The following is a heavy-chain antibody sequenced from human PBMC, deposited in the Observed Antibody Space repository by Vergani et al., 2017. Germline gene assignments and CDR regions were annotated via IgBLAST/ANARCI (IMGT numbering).Heavy chain of an antibody. J-gene: IGHJ4*02. CDR3: ASAFGGPSNDY. CDR1: GGSISSYY. Sequence: QVQLQESGPGLVKPSETLSLTFTVSGGSISSYYWSWIRQPPGKGLEWIGYIYYSGSTNYNPSLKSRVTISVDTAKNQFSLKLRSVTAADTAVYYCASAFGGPSNDYWGQGTLVTVSS. V-gene: IGHV4-59*01. CDR2: IYYSGST. D-gene: IGHD3-16*01.